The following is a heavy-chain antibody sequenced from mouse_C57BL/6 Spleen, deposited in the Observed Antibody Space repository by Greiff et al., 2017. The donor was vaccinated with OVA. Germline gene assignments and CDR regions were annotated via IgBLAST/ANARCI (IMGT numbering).Heavy chain of an antibody. Sequence: EVQGVESGGGLVKPGGSLKLSCAASGFTFSSYTMSWVRQTPEKRLEWVATISGGGGNTYYPDSVKGRFTISRDNAKNTLYLQMSSLRSEDTALYYCARQDYSYYFDYWGQGTTLTVSS. D-gene: IGHD2-13*01. J-gene: IGHJ2*01. V-gene: IGHV5-9*01. CDR3: ARQDYSYYFDY. CDR2: ISGGGGNT. CDR1: GFTFSSYT.